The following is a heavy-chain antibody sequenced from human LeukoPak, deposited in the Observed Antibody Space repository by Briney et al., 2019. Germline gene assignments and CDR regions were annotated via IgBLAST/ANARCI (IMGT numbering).Heavy chain of an antibody. J-gene: IGHJ6*02. CDR3: ARVGQYRFGFYYGMDV. D-gene: IGHD3-10*01. V-gene: IGHV3-64*01. Sequence: GGSLRLSCAAPGFTFSSYAMHWVRQAPGKGLEYVSAISSNGGSTYYANSVKGRFTISRDNSKNTLYLQMGSLRAEDMAVYYCARVGQYRFGFYYGMDVWGQGTTVTVSS. CDR2: ISSNGGST. CDR1: GFTFSSYA.